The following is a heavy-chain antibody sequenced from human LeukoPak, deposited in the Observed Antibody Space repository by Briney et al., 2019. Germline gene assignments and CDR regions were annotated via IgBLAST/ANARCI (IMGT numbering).Heavy chain of an antibody. V-gene: IGHV3-30*18. J-gene: IGHJ5*02. CDR2: ISYDGSNK. CDR3: AKGYYGSGTYGWFDP. D-gene: IGHD3-10*01. Sequence: PGGSLRLSCAASGFTFSSYGMHWVRQAPGKGLEWVAVISYDGSNKYYADSVKGRFTISRDNSKKKLYLQMNSLRAEDTAVYYCAKGYYGSGTYGWFDPWGQGTLVTVSS. CDR1: GFTFSSYG.